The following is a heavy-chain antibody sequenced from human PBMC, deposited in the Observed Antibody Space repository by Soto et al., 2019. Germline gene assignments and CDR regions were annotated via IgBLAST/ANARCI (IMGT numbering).Heavy chain of an antibody. CDR2: INWNGGST. J-gene: IGHJ4*02. CDR3: ARCLNYDVLSGLDY. D-gene: IGHD3-3*01. Sequence: EVQLVEYGGGVVRPGGSLRLSCAASGFTFDDYGMSGVLQAPGKGLEWVSDINWNGGSTAYADSVKGRFTISRDSAKDSLYLDMNSLRAEDTAFYYCARCLNYDVLSGLDYWGQGTLVTVDS. CDR1: GFTFDDYG. V-gene: IGHV3-20*04.